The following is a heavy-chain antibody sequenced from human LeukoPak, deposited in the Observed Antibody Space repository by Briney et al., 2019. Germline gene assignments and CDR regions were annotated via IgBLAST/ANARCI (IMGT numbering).Heavy chain of an antibody. Sequence: GGSLRLSCAASEFSVGSNYMSWVRQAPGKGLEWVSAIRGSGDSTYYADSVKGRFTISRDNSENTLYLQMNSLRAEDTAVYYCAKMVTGFPNWFDPWGQGTLVTVSS. J-gene: IGHJ5*02. D-gene: IGHD1-1*01. CDR2: IRGSGDST. CDR1: EFSVGSNY. CDR3: AKMVTGFPNWFDP. V-gene: IGHV3-23*01.